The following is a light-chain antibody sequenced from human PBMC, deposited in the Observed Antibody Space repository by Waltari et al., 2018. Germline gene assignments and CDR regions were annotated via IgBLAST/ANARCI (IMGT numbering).Light chain of an antibody. CDR2: DAS. V-gene: IGKV3-11*01. CDR3: QQRSNWPFT. J-gene: IGKJ4*01. CDR1: QSVRSC. Sequence: EIVLTQSPATLSLSPGERATLSCRASQSVRSCLAWYQQKPGQAPRLLIYDASNRATGIPARFRGSGSGTDFTLTISSLEPEDFAVYYCQQRSNWPFTFGGGTKVEIK.